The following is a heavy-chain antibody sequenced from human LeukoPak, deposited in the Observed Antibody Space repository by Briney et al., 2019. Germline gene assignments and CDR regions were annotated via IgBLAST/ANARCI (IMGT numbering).Heavy chain of an antibody. Sequence: SETLSLTCTVSGYSLSSGYYWGWIRQPPGKGLEWIGSIYHIGSTYYNPSLKSRVTISVDTSKNQFSLKLSSVTAADTAVYYCARGIYWFDPWGQGTLVTVSS. J-gene: IGHJ5*02. CDR3: ARGIYWFDP. V-gene: IGHV4-38-2*02. CDR1: GYSLSSGYY. CDR2: IYHIGST.